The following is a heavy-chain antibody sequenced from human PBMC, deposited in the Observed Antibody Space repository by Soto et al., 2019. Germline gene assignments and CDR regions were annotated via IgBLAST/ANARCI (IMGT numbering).Heavy chain of an antibody. CDR2: ISHSGST. CDR1: GGSTSSGGYS. CDR3: ARDTYDILTGPTLNWFDP. J-gene: IGHJ5*02. Sequence: SETLSLTCAVSGGSTSSGGYSWSWLRQPPGKGLEWIGYISHSGSTYYNPSLKSRVTISVDTSKNQFSLKLSSVTAADTAVYYCARDTYDILTGPTLNWFDPWGQGTLVTVSS. V-gene: IGHV4-30-2*01. D-gene: IGHD3-9*01.